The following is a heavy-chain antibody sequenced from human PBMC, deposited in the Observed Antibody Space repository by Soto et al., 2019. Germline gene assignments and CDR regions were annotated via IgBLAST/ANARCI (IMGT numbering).Heavy chain of an antibody. CDR2: IDPSDSYT. CDR1: VYSFTSYW. J-gene: IGHJ6*02. Sequence: GESLKISCKCSVYSFTSYWISWVRQMPGKGLEWMGRIDPSDSYTNYSPSFQGHVTISADKSISTAYLQWSSLKASDTAMYYCASSRQASYGMDVWGQGTTVTVSS. V-gene: IGHV5-10-1*01. CDR3: ASSRQASYGMDV.